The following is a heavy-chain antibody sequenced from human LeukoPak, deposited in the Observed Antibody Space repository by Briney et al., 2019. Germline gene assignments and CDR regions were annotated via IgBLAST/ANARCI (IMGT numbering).Heavy chain of an antibody. J-gene: IGHJ6*03. V-gene: IGHV3-48*01. D-gene: IGHD3-16*01. CDR3: ARDLTSAYWSPGGYYYYMDV. CDR1: GFSFSEYS. Sequence: TGGSLRLSCVGSGFSFSEYSMNWVRQSPGKGLEWISYITSRSAFTYFAGSVKGRFTISRDDARNSVYLHLNALRVDDTAVYYCARDLTSAYWSPGGYYYYMDVWGKGTAVTVSS. CDR2: ITSRSAFT.